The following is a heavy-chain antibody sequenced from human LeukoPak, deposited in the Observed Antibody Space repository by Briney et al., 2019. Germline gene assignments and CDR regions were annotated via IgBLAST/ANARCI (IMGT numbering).Heavy chain of an antibody. CDR2: INSSSSYI. CDR3: AREGSVDTAMDTKDQPLDY. D-gene: IGHD5-18*01. V-gene: IGHV3-21*01. J-gene: IGHJ4*02. CDR1: GFTFSSYS. Sequence: GGSLILSCAASGFTFSSYSMNWVRQAPGKGPEWDSSINSSSSYIYYAASVKRRFTISRDNAKNSLYLQMNSLSAEATAVYYCAREGSVDTAMDTKDQPLDYWGQGTLVTVSS.